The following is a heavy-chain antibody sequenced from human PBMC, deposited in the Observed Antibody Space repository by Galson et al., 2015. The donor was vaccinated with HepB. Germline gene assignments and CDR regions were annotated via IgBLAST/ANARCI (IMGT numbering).Heavy chain of an antibody. V-gene: IGHV3-15*01. Sequence: SLRLSCAASGFTFRNAWMSWVRQAPGKGLEWVGRIKSKTDGETTHFAAPVKGRFTISRDDSTHTLFLQMNCLRAEDTAVYYCTTVTPILWGQGTLVTVSS. CDR2: IKSKTDGETT. J-gene: IGHJ4*02. CDR1: GFTFRNAW. CDR3: TTVTPIL.